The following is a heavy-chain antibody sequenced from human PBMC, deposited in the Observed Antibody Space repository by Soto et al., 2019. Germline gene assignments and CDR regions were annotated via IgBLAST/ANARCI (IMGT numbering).Heavy chain of an antibody. CDR2: INPSGGST. J-gene: IGHJ4*02. V-gene: IGHV1-46*01. D-gene: IGHD3-3*01. Sequence: ASVKVSCKVSGYTLTELSMHWVRQAPGKGLEWMGIINPSGGSTSYAQKFQGRVTMTRDTSTSTAYMELSSLRSDDTAVYYCARVGTIFGVVTTPLDYWGQGTLVTVSS. CDR1: GYTLTELS. CDR3: ARVGTIFGVVTTPLDY.